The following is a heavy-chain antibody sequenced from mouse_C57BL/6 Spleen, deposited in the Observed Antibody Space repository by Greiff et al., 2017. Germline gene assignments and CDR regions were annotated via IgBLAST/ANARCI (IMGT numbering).Heavy chain of an antibody. Sequence: QVQLQQPGAELVRPGSSVKLSCKASGYTFTSYWMHWVKQRPIQGLEWIGNIDPSDSETHYNQKFKDKATLTVDKSSSTAYMQLSSLTSEDSAVYYCARLGDYDYSYYYAMDYWGQGTSVTVSS. J-gene: IGHJ4*01. D-gene: IGHD2-4*01. CDR2: IDPSDSET. CDR3: ARLGDYDYSYYYAMDY. V-gene: IGHV1-52*01. CDR1: GYTFTSYW.